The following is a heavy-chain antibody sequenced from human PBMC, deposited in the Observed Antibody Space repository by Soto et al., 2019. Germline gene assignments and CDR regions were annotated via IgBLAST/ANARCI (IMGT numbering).Heavy chain of an antibody. CDR3: AKDRMGAGVRGYFDY. J-gene: IGHJ4*02. CDR1: GFTFSAYG. Sequence: QVQLVESGGGVVQPGRSLRLSCAGSGFTFSAYGMDWVRQAPGKGLEWVAVISYDGSNKYYADSVKGRFTISRDNSKNTLYLQMNSLRAEDTAVYYYAKDRMGAGVRGYFDYWGQGTLVTVSS. D-gene: IGHD3-10*01. V-gene: IGHV3-30*18. CDR2: ISYDGSNK.